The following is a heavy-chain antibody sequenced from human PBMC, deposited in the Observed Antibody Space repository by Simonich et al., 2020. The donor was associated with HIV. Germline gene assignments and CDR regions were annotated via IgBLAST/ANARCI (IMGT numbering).Heavy chain of an antibody. D-gene: IGHD6-25*01. V-gene: IGHV4-39*01. Sequence: QLQLQESGPGLVKPSETLSLTCTVSGGSISSSSNYWGWIRQPPGKGLEWIGGIYYSGSTYYNPSLKSRVTISVDTSKNQFSLKLSSVTAADTAVYYCARPDSSGYWYFDLWGRGTLVTVSS. CDR2: IYYSGST. CDR3: ARPDSSGYWYFDL. J-gene: IGHJ2*01. CDR1: GGSISSSSNY.